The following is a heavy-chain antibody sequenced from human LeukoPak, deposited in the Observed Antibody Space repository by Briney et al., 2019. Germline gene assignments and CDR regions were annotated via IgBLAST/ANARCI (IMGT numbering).Heavy chain of an antibody. CDR2: ISSSSSYT. D-gene: IGHD3-22*01. CDR3: ARDPPYYDSSGSFDY. V-gene: IGHV3-11*05. CDR1: GLTFSDYY. J-gene: IGHJ4*02. Sequence: GGSLRLSCAASGLTFSDYYMSWIRQAPGKGLEWVSYISSSSSYTNYADSVKGRFTISRDNAKNSLYLQMNSLRAEDTAVYYCARDPPYYDSSGSFDYWGQGTLVTVSS.